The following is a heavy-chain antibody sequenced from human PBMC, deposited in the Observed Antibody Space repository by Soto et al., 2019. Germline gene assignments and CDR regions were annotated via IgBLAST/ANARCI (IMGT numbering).Heavy chain of an antibody. CDR3: ARENGDYSGVSCYAFFDY. V-gene: IGHV4-30-4*01. CDR2: ISYSGST. J-gene: IGHJ4*02. Sequence: QVQLQESGPGLVKPSQTLSLTCTVSGGSISSGDYYWIWIRQPPGKGLEWIGYISYSGSTYYNPSLKNRVTVSVDTSKNQFSLKLSSVTAADTAVYYCARENGDYSGVSCYAFFDYWGQGTLVTVSS. CDR1: GGSISSGDYY. D-gene: IGHD2-15*01.